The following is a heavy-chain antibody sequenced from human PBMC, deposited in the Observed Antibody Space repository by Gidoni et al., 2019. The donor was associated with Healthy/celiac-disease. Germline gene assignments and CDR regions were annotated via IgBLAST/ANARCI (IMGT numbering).Heavy chain of an antibody. J-gene: IGHJ4*02. D-gene: IGHD6-6*01. CDR2: IYYSGST. V-gene: IGHV4-39*01. Sequence: QLQLQESGPGLVKPSETLSLTCTVSGGSISSSSYYWGWLRQPPGKGLEWIGSIYYSGSTYYNPSLKSRVTISVDTSKNQFSLKLSSVTAADTAVYYCARLGIAARQNDYWGQGTLVTVSS. CDR1: GGSISSSSYY. CDR3: ARLGIAARQNDY.